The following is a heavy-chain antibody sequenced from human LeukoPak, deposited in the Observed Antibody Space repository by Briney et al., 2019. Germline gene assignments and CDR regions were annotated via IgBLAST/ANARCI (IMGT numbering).Heavy chain of an antibody. V-gene: IGHV3-30*04. CDR1: GFTFSSYA. Sequence: PGGSLRLSCAASGFTFSSYAMHWVRQAPGKGLEWVAVISYDGSNKYYADSVKGRFTISRDNSKNTLYLQMNSLRAEDTAVYYCAKDRVVVVPAALDLTYYFDYWGQGTLVTVSS. CDR3: AKDRVVVVPAALDLTYYFDY. J-gene: IGHJ4*02. D-gene: IGHD2-2*01. CDR2: ISYDGSNK.